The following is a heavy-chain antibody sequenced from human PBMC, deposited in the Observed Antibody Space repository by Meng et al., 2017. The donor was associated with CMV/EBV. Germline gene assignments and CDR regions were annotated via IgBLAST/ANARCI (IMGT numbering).Heavy chain of an antibody. CDR1: GFTFSDYY. Sequence: GGSLRLSCAASGFTFSDYYMSWIRQAPGKGLEWVSYISSSGSTIYYADSVKGRFTISRDNAKNSLYLQMNSLRAEDTAVYYCARGGRFLEWLDPEYYFDYWGQGTLVTVSS. J-gene: IGHJ4*02. CDR3: ARGGRFLEWLDPEYYFDY. D-gene: IGHD3-3*01. V-gene: IGHV3-11*01. CDR2: ISSSGSTI.